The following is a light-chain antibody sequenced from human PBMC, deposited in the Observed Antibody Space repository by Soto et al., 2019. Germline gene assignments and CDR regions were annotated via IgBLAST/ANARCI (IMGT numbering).Light chain of an antibody. CDR2: GAS. J-gene: IGKJ5*01. Sequence: EIVLTQSPGTLSLSPGERATLSCRASQSVSNNYLAWYQQKPGQAPRLLIYGASNRATGIPDRFSGSGSGTDVTLTISSLEPEDFAIYYCQQRSNWPTTFGQGTRLEIK. CDR3: QQRSNWPTT. V-gene: IGKV3D-20*02. CDR1: QSVSNNY.